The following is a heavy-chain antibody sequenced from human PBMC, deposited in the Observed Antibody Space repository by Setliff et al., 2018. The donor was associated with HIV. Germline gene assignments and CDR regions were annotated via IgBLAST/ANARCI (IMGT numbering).Heavy chain of an antibody. J-gene: IGHJ6*03. CDR2: FYTSGST. CDR3: AREGAPRYDSSSYYMDV. D-gene: IGHD3-22*01. Sequence: PSETLSLTCTVSGGSFTTYYWSWLRQPPGKELEWIGYFYTSGSTNYNPSLKSRVTISIDTSKNQFSLRLTSVTAADTAVYYCAREGAPRYDSSSYYMDVWGKGTTVTVSS. V-gene: IGHV4-4*09. CDR1: GGSFTTYY.